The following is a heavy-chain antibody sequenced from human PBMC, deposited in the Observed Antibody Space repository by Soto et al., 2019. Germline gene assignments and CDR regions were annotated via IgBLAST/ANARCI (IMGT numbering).Heavy chain of an antibody. V-gene: IGHV4-59*01. CDR1: GGSISSYY. J-gene: IGHJ4*02. D-gene: IGHD3-22*01. CDR3: ASGSRYYYDSSGYYTY. CDR2: IYYSGST. Sequence: SETLSLTCTVSGGSISSYYWSWIRQPPGKGLEWIGYIYYSGSTNYNPSLKSRVTISVDTSKNQFSLKLSSVTAADTAVYFCASGSRYYYDSSGYYTYWGQGSLVPVSS.